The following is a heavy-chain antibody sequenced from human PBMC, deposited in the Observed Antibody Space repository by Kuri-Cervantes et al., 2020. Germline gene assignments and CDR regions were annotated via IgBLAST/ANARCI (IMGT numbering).Heavy chain of an antibody. CDR3: ARRNSSPDAFDI. Sequence: GESLKISCAASGFTFSDYYMSWIRQAPGKGLEWVSYISSSSSYIYYADSVKGRFTISRDNAKNSLYLQMNSLRAEDTAVYYCARRNSSPDAFDIWGQGTMVTVSS. CDR2: ISSSSSYI. D-gene: IGHD6-19*01. CDR1: GFTFSDYY. J-gene: IGHJ3*02. V-gene: IGHV3-11*06.